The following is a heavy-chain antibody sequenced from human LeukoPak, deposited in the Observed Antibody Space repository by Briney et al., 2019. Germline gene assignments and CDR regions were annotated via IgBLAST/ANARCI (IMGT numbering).Heavy chain of an antibody. V-gene: IGHV4-34*01. CDR3: AREGDDSSGYYYYFDY. D-gene: IGHD3-22*01. CDR1: GGSFSGYY. J-gene: IGHJ4*02. Sequence: LETLSLTCAVYGGSFSGYYWSWIRQPPGKGPEWIGEINHSGSTNYNPSFKSRVTISVDTSKNQFSLKLSSVTAADTAVYYCAREGDDSSGYYYYFDYWGQGTLVTVSS. CDR2: INHSGST.